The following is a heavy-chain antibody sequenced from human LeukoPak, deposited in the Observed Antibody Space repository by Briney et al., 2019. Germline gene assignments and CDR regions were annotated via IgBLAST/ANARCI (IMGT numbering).Heavy chain of an antibody. CDR3: ARSRGSGPFIDYYFDY. Sequence: ASVKVSCKASGGTFSSYAISWVRQAPGQGLEWMGGIIPIFGTANYAQKFQGRVTITADESTNTAYMELSSLRSEDTAVYYCARSRGSGPFIDYYFDYWGQGTLVTVSS. CDR2: IIPIFGTA. J-gene: IGHJ4*02. CDR1: GGTFSSYA. D-gene: IGHD3-10*01. V-gene: IGHV1-69*13.